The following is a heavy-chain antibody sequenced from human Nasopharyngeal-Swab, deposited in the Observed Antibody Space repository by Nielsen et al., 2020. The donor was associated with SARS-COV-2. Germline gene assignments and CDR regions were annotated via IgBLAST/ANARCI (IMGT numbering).Heavy chain of an antibody. J-gene: IGHJ6*03. D-gene: IGHD5-18*01. V-gene: IGHV1-69*13. CDR3: AGDRLPYYYYYMDV. CDR2: IIPIFGTA. CDR1: GGTFSSYA. Sequence: SVKVSCKASGGTFSSYAISWVRQAPGQGLEWMGGIIPIFGTANYAQKFQGRVTITADESTSTAYMELSSLRSEDTAVYYCAGDRLPYYYYYMDVWGKGTTVTVSS.